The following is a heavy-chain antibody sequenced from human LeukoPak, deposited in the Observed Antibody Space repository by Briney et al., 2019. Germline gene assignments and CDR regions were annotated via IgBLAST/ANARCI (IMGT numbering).Heavy chain of an antibody. CDR3: ATDIIGSSWYYFNY. CDR2: FDPEDGET. J-gene: IGHJ4*02. D-gene: IGHD6-13*01. Sequence: ASVKVSCKVSGYTLTELSMHWVRQAPGKGLEWMGGFDPEDGETIYAQKFQGRVTMTEDTSTNTAYMELSSLRSGDTAVYYCATDIIGSSWYYFNYWGQGTLVTVSS. CDR1: GYTLTELS. V-gene: IGHV1-24*01.